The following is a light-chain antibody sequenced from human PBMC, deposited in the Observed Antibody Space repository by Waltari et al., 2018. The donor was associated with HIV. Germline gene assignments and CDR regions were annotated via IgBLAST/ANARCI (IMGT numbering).Light chain of an antibody. CDR2: DDS. J-gene: IGLJ3*02. CDR3: QVWDSNSDHWV. CDR1: DTGSKT. Sequence: SYVLTQPPSVSVAPGTTARASCGGYDTGSKTVHWHQQKPGQAPVLVIFDDSDRPSGIPERFAGSNSVNTATLTIGRVESGDEADYYCQVWDSNSDHWVFGGGTKLTVL. V-gene: IGLV3-21*01.